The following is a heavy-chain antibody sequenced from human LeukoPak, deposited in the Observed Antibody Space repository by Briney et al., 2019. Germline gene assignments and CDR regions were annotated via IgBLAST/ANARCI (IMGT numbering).Heavy chain of an antibody. J-gene: IGHJ3*02. CDR2: INSDGINT. D-gene: IGHD4-17*01. V-gene: IGHV3-74*01. Sequence: PGGSLRLSCAASGFTFSNYWMHWVRQAPGKGLVWVSRINSDGINTSYADSVKGRFTISRDNAKNTLYLQMNSLRAEDTAVYYCARDWDTYGDYEGGNAFDIWGQGTMVTVSS. CDR3: ARDWDTYGDYEGGNAFDI. CDR1: GFTFSNYW.